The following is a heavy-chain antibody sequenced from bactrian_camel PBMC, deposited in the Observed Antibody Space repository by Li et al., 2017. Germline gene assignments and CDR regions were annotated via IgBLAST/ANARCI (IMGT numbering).Heavy chain of an antibody. CDR2: IHRGGTIT. CDR1: GFTVSAYA. J-gene: IGHJ4*01. V-gene: IGHV3S31*01. CDR3: TREDPGAGRAD. Sequence: DVQLVESGGGSVQPGGSLRISCEASGFTVSAYAMSWVRQAPGKGLEWISVIHRGGTITYYAGSVKGRFTISRDDAKNALYLQLNSLKTEDTAMYYCTREDPGAGRADWGQGTQVTVS. D-gene: IGHD6*01.